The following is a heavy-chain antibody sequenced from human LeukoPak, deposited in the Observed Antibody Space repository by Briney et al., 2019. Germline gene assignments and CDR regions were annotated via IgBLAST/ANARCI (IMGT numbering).Heavy chain of an antibody. V-gene: IGHV3-53*01. CDR3: VRDNPRQQGFAY. Sequence: GGSLRLSCAASGFTVSSNYMSWVRQAPGKGLEWVSVIYSGGSTYYADSVKGRFTISRDNSKNTLYLQMNSLRAEDTAVYYCVRDNPRQQGFAYWGQGTLVTVSS. CDR2: IYSGGST. J-gene: IGHJ4*02. D-gene: IGHD6-13*01. CDR1: GFTVSSNY.